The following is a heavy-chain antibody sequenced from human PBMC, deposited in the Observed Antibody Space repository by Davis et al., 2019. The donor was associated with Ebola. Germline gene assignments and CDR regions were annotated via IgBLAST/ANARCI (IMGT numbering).Heavy chain of an antibody. V-gene: IGHV4-39*01. Sequence: MPSETLSLTCSASGDSISSNYAYWGWIRQPPGKGLEWVGNINFRGTTYYSPSLKSRATISVDTSKNQFSLQLTSVTAADTGIYYCARRPTVNWFDPWGQGTLVTVSS. D-gene: IGHD4-17*01. J-gene: IGHJ5*02. CDR1: GDSISSNYAY. CDR3: ARRPTVNWFDP. CDR2: INFRGTT.